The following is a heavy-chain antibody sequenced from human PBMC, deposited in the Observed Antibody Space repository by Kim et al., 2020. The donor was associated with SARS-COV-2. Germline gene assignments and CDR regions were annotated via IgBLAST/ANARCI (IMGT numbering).Heavy chain of an antibody. D-gene: IGHD6-19*01. Sequence: SVKVSCKASGGTFSSYAISWVRQAPGQGLEWMGGIIPIFGTANYAQKFQGRVTITADESTSTAYMELSSLRSEDTAVYYCARMGIAVAGPYLDYWGQGTRVPVSS. CDR3: ARMGIAVAGPYLDY. CDR1: GGTFSSYA. V-gene: IGHV1-69*13. J-gene: IGHJ4*02. CDR2: IIPIFGTA.